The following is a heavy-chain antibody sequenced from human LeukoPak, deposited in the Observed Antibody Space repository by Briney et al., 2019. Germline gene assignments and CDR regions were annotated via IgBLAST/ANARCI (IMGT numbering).Heavy chain of an antibody. D-gene: IGHD1-26*01. Sequence: ASVKVSCKASGYTFTSYAMHWVRQAPGQRLEWMGWINAGNGNTKYSQEFQGRVTITRDTSASTAYMELSSLRSEDTAVYYCAGVGATSSTEFDPWGQGTLVTVSS. CDR3: AGVGATSSTEFDP. CDR2: INAGNGNT. J-gene: IGHJ5*02. V-gene: IGHV1-3*03. CDR1: GYTFTSYA.